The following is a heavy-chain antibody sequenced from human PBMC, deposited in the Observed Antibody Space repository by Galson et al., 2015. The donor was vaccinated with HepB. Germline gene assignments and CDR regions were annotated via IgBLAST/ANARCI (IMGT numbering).Heavy chain of an antibody. CDR3: AKEGANSSTWYVRGCFDP. D-gene: IGHD6-13*01. CDR2: ISGSGGST. CDR1: GFTFSSYA. V-gene: IGHV3-23*01. J-gene: IGHJ5*02. Sequence: SLRLSCAASGFTFSSYAMTWVRQAPGKGLEWVSAISGSGGSTYYADSVKGRFTISRDNFKNTLYLQMNSLRAEDTAVYYCAKEGANSSTWYVRGCFDPWGQGTLVTVSS.